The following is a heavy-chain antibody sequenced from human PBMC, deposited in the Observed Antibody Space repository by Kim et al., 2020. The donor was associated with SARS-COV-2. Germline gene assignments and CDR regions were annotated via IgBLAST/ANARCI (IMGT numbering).Heavy chain of an antibody. CDR1: GFTFSNYA. V-gene: IGHV3-64*05. Sequence: GGSLRLSCSASGFTFSNYAMHWVRQAPGKGLEYVSAISSDGGSTYYADSVKGRFTISRDNSKNMLYVQMSSLRVGDTAIYYCVTRNYYNSGSYYEGAPFDFWGQGTLVTVSS. CDR3: VTRNYYNSGSYYEGAPFDF. CDR2: ISSDGGST. J-gene: IGHJ4*02. D-gene: IGHD3-10*01.